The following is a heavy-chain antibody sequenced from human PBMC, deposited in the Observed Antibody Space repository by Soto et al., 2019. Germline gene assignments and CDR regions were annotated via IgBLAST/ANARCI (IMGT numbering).Heavy chain of an antibody. D-gene: IGHD4-4*01. J-gene: IGHJ4*02. V-gene: IGHV3-23*01. CDR2: ISGSGGGT. Sequence: LRLSCAASGFTFSGYAMNWVRQAPGKGLEWVSGISGSGGGTYYADSVKGRFTISRDNSKNTLYLQMNSLRAEDTAVYYCAKDITTVTPRYFDYWGQGALVTVSS. CDR3: AKDITTVTPRYFDY. CDR1: GFTFSGYA.